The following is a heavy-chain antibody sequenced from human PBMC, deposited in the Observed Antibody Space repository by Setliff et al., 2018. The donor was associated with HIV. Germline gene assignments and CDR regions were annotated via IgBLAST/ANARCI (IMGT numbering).Heavy chain of an antibody. D-gene: IGHD3-10*01. J-gene: IGHJ4*02. CDR2: IYYSGDT. CDR1: GGSVSSTSYY. Sequence: SETLSLTCTVSGGSVSSTSYYWGWIRQPTGKGLEWIGTIYYSGDTQYNPSFKSRVIMSVDTSKNQFSLRLISMTAADTAVYYCARGSGTMVRGNFDYWGQGTLVTVSS. CDR3: ARGSGTMVRGNFDY. V-gene: IGHV4-39*01.